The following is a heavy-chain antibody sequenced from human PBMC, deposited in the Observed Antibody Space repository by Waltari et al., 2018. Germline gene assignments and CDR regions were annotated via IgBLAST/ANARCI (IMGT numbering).Heavy chain of an antibody. Sequence: QVQLVQSGAEVKKPGASVKVSCKASGYTFTGYYMHWVRQAPGQGLEWMGWINPNSGGTNYAQKFQGWVTMTRDTSISTAYMELSRLRSDDTAVYYCAREGSCSGGSCYFVGAFDIWGQGTMVTVSS. CDR3: AREGSCSGGSCYFVGAFDI. CDR1: GYTFTGYY. V-gene: IGHV1-2*04. J-gene: IGHJ3*02. CDR2: INPNSGGT. D-gene: IGHD2-15*01.